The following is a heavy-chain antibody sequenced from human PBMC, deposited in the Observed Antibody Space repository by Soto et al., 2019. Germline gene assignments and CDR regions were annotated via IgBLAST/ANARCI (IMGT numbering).Heavy chain of an antibody. D-gene: IGHD6-6*01. CDR3: AQVDDVAALFAY. J-gene: IGHJ4*02. Sequence: QITLKESGPTLVKPTQTLTLTCTFSGFSLSTTGEGVGWIRQPPGKALEWLAVMYWNDDTSYSPSLKSRLTISKDTSKKHVVLTMMNIAPVDTGTYYCAQVDDVAALFAYLGQGTLVTVSS. V-gene: IGHV2-5*01. CDR1: GFSLSTTGEG. CDR2: MYWNDDT.